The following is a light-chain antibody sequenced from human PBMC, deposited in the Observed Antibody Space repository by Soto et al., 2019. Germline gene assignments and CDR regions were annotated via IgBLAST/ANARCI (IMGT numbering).Light chain of an antibody. CDR2: KAS. J-gene: IGKJ1*01. CDR3: QQYESQST. CDR1: QSVGRW. V-gene: IGKV1-5*03. Sequence: DVQMTQSPSTLSASVGDKITITCRASQSVGRWLAWYQQKPGKAPEVLIYKASTLKYGVPSRFSGSGSGTEFSLTISSLPPDYFATYFCQQYESQSTFGQGTKGEIK.